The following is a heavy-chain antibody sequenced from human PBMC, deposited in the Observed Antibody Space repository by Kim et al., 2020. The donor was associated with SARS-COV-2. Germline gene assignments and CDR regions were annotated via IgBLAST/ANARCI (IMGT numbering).Heavy chain of an antibody. V-gene: IGHV3-23*01. D-gene: IGHD3-10*01. J-gene: IGHJ4*02. CDR3: AKAYYGSGTPGGYFDC. CDR1: GFTFSSHG. Sequence: GGSLRLSCAASGFTFSSHGMSWVRQAPGKGLEWVSAITGSAAATNYAASVRGRFTISRDNSKNTLYLQMNSLRVEDTAVYFCAKAYYGSGTPGGYFDCWGQGTLVTVSS. CDR2: ITGSAAAT.